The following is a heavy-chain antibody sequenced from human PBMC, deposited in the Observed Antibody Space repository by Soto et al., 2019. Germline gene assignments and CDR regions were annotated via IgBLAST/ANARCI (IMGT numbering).Heavy chain of an antibody. CDR3: ARGSGDYGRTYYYYYYMDV. Sequence: GASVKVSCKASGYTFTSYHMHWVRQAPGQGLEWMGIINPSGGSTSYAQKFQGRVTMTRDTSTSTVYMELSSLRSEDTAVYYCARGSGDYGRTYYYYYYMDVWGKGTTVTVSS. D-gene: IGHD4-17*01. CDR2: INPSGGST. V-gene: IGHV1-46*03. J-gene: IGHJ6*03. CDR1: GYTFTSYH.